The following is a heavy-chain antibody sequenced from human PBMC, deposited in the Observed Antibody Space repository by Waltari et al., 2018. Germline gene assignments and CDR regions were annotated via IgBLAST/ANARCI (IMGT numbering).Heavy chain of an antibody. V-gene: IGHV4-59*11. D-gene: IGHD6-13*01. J-gene: IGHJ6*03. CDR1: GGSISSHY. CDR3: AKYSSSWYAAYYYYYMDV. CDR2: IYYSGST. Sequence: QVQLQESGPGLVKPSETLSLTCTVSGGSISSHYWSWIRQPPGKGLEWIGYIYYSGSTNYNPSLKSRVTISVDTSKNQFSLKLSSVTAADTAVYYCAKYSSSWYAAYYYYYMDVGGKGTTVTVSS.